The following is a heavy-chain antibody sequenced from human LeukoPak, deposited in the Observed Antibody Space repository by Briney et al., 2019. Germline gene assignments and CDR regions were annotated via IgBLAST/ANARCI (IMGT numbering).Heavy chain of an antibody. CDR2: IYHSGST. CDR1: GGSFSGYY. CDR3: ARGLMTTGRSNFDY. J-gene: IGHJ4*02. D-gene: IGHD4-17*01. Sequence: PSETLSLTCAVYGGSFSGYYWSWIRQPPGKGLEWIGEIYHSGSTNYNPSLKSRVTISVDKSKNQFSLKLSSVTAADTAVCYCARGLMTTGRSNFDYWGQGTLVTVSS. V-gene: IGHV4-34*01.